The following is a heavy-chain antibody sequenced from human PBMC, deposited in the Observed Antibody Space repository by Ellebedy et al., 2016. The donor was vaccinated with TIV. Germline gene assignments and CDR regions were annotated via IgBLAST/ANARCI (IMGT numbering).Heavy chain of an antibody. CDR1: GGSISSYY. Sequence: SETLSLTCTVSGGSISSYYWSWIRQPPGKGLEWIGYIYYSGSTNYNPSLKSRVTISVDTSKNQFSLKLSSVTAADTAVYYCAGAYDYLNFWGQGALVTVSS. D-gene: IGHD3-16*01. CDR3: AGAYDYLNF. V-gene: IGHV4-59*01. CDR2: IYYSGST. J-gene: IGHJ4*02.